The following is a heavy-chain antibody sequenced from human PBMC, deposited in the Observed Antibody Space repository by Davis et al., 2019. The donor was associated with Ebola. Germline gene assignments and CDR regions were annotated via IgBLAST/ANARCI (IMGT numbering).Heavy chain of an antibody. D-gene: IGHD3-16*01. J-gene: IGHJ4*02. Sequence: GSLRLSCAVYGGSFSGYYWSWIRQPPGKGLEWIGEINHSGSTNYNPSLKSRVTISVDTSKNQFSLKLSSVTAADTAVYYCARVPSRGFYFDYWGQGTLVTVSS. V-gene: IGHV4-34*01. CDR2: INHSGST. CDR1: GGSFSGYY. CDR3: ARVPSRGFYFDY.